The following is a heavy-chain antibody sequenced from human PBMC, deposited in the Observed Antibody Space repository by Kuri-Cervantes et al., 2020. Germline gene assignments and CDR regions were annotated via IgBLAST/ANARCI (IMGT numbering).Heavy chain of an antibody. V-gene: IGHV3-21*04. CDR2: ISSSSSYI. Sequence: GGSLRLSCAASGSTFSSYSMNWVRQAPGKGLEWVSSISSSSSYIYYADSVKGRFTISRDNAKNSLYLQMNSLRAEDTALYYCAKAEAKKYQLDYYYYGMDVWGQGTTVTVSS. D-gene: IGHD2-2*01. CDR1: GSTFSSYS. CDR3: AKAEAKKYQLDYYYYGMDV. J-gene: IGHJ6*02.